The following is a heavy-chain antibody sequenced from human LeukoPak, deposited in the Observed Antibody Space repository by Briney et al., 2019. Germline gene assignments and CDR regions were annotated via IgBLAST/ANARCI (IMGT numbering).Heavy chain of an antibody. D-gene: IGHD3-9*01. Sequence: SVKVSCKASGGTFSSYAISWVRQAPGQGLEWMGGIITTFGTANYAQKFQGRVTITADESTSTAYMELSSLRSEDTAVYYCAQPSLEYYDILTGPRAFDIWGQGTMVTVSS. V-gene: IGHV1-69*13. CDR2: IITTFGTA. J-gene: IGHJ3*02. CDR1: GGTFSSYA. CDR3: AQPSLEYYDILTGPRAFDI.